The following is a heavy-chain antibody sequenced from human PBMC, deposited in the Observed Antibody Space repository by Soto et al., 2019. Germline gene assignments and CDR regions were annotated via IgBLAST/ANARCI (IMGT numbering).Heavy chain of an antibody. D-gene: IGHD1-26*01. CDR3: ARPLPSRSYSEDAFDI. CDR2: ISYDGSNK. J-gene: IGHJ3*02. V-gene: IGHV3-30*03. Sequence: QVQLVESGGGVVQPGRSLRLSCAASGFTFSSYGMHWVRQAPGKGLEWVAVISYDGSNKYYADSVKGRFTISRDNAKNSLYLQMNSLRAEDTAVYYCARPLPSRSYSEDAFDIWGQGTMVTVSS. CDR1: GFTFSSYG.